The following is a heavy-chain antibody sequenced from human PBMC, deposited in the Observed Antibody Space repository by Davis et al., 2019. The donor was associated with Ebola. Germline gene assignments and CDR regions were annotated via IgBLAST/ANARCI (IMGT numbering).Heavy chain of an antibody. D-gene: IGHD4-23*01. Sequence: SLKISCAASGFTFDAYAMHWVRHAPGKGLEWVSGIRWNSGSIGYADSVKGRFTISRDNAKNSLYLQMNSLRAEDTALYYCAKAGFGGSTSDFDYWGQGTLVTVSS. CDR1: GFTFDAYA. J-gene: IGHJ4*02. CDR2: IRWNSGSI. CDR3: AKAGFGGSTSDFDY. V-gene: IGHV3-9*01.